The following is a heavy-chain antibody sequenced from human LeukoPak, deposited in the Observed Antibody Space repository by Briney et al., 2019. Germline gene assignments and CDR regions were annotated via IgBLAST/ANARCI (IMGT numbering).Heavy chain of an antibody. D-gene: IGHD3-22*01. Sequence: GGSLKISCKASGYSFSSYWIGWVRQMPGKGLEWVGIIYPGDSDTRYSPSFQGQVTISADESISTAYLQWSSLKASDTAMYYCVRQGYYYDSSAYYSIDYWGQGTLVTVSS. CDR2: IYPGDSDT. CDR3: VRQGYYYDSSAYYSIDY. CDR1: GYSFSSYW. V-gene: IGHV5-51*01. J-gene: IGHJ4*02.